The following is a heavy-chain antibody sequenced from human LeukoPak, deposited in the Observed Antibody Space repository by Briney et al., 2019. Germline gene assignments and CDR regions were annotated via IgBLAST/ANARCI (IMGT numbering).Heavy chain of an antibody. V-gene: IGHV1-69*04. J-gene: IGHJ4*02. CDR3: AIILRYCSGGSCYSGYY. CDR1: GGTFSSYA. CDR2: IIPILGIA. D-gene: IGHD2-15*01. Sequence: ASVKVSCKASGGTFSSYAISWVRQAPGQGLEWMGRIIPILGIANYAQKFQGRATITADKSTSTAYMELSSLRSEDTAVYYCAIILRYCSGGSCYSGYYWGQGTLVTVSS.